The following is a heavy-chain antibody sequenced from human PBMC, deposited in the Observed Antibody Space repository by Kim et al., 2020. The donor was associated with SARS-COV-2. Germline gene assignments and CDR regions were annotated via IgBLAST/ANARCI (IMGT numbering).Heavy chain of an antibody. CDR3: AKDPGYYYGSGGFYGMDV. V-gene: IGHV3-33*06. Sequence: GGSLRLSCVPSGFTFSSYGMHWVRQAPGKGLEWVSVIWYDGSKKYYADSVKGRFTISRDNSDNTLYLQMNSLRVEDTAVYYCAKDPGYYYGSGGFYGMDVWGQGTTVTVS. D-gene: IGHD3-10*01. CDR1: GFTFSSYG. J-gene: IGHJ6*02. CDR2: IWYDGSKK.